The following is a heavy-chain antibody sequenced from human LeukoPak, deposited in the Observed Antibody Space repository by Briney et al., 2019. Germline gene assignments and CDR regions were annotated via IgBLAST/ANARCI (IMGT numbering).Heavy chain of an antibody. D-gene: IGHD1-26*01. J-gene: IGHJ3*02. V-gene: IGHV5-51*01. Sequence: GESLKISCKGSGYSFTNFWIGWVRQMPGKGLEWMGIIYPGDSDTTYSPSFQGQVTISADTSTSPAYLQWSSLKASDTAMYYCARQWGRPFDIWGQGTMVTVFS. CDR2: IYPGDSDT. CDR1: GYSFTNFW. CDR3: ARQWGRPFDI.